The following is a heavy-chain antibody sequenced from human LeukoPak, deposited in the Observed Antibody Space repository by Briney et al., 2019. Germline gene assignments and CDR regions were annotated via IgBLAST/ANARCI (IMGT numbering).Heavy chain of an antibody. J-gene: IGHJ5*02. V-gene: IGHV1-69*05. CDR3: ARGVAARWNWFDP. Sequence: GASVKVSCKASGYTFTGYYMHWVRQAPGQGLEWMGGIIPIFGTANYAQKFQGRVTITTDESTSTAYMELSSLRSEDTAVYYCARGVAARWNWFDPWGQGTLVTVSS. D-gene: IGHD6-6*01. CDR1: GYTFTGYY. CDR2: IIPIFGTA.